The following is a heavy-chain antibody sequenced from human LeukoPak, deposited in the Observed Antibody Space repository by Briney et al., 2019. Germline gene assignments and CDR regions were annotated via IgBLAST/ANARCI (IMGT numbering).Heavy chain of an antibody. J-gene: IGHJ4*02. D-gene: IGHD3-22*01. CDR3: AKGLDSITMIVVVAQPDYFDY. Sequence: GGSLRLSCAASGFTFSSYAISWVRQAPGKGLEWVSAISGSGGSTYYADSVKGRFTISRDNSKNTLYLQMNSLRAEDTAVYYCAKGLDSITMIVVVAQPDYFDYWGQGTLVTVSS. CDR2: ISGSGGST. CDR1: GFTFSSYA. V-gene: IGHV3-23*01.